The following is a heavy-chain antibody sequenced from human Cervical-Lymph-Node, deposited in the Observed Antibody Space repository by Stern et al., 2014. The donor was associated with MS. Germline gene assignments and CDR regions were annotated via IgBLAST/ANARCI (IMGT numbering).Heavy chain of an antibody. D-gene: IGHD5-12*01. V-gene: IGHV3-21*06. Sequence: VQLVESGGGLVKPGGSLRLSCVASGLPITTNSMNWVRQAPGKGLEWVASITRSSSYIYYADSVKGRFTISRDNVKNTLFLQMDSLRGEDTDVYYCARNAGYDLGEFDYWGQGTLVTVSS. J-gene: IGHJ4*02. CDR1: GLPITTNS. CDR3: ARNAGYDLGEFDY. CDR2: ITRSSSYI.